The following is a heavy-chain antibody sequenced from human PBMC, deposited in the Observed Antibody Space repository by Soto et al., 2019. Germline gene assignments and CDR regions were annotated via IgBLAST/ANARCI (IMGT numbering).Heavy chain of an antibody. J-gene: IGHJ5*02. Sequence: QVQLVESGGGVVQPGRSLRLSCAASGFTFSSYAMHWVCQAPGKGLEWVAVISYDGSNKYYADSVKGRFTISRDNSKNTLYLQMNSLRAEDTAVYYCASVPDGVALRAWFDPWGQGTLVTVSS. CDR1: GFTFSSYA. CDR2: ISYDGSNK. V-gene: IGHV3-30-3*01. D-gene: IGHD3-3*01. CDR3: ASVPDGVALRAWFDP.